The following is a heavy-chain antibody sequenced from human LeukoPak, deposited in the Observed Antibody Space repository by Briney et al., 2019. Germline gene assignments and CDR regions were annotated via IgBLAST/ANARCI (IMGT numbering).Heavy chain of an antibody. V-gene: IGHV1-2*02. CDR1: GYTFTGYY. D-gene: IGHD6-19*01. Sequence: ASVKVSCKASGYTFTGYYMHWVRQAPGQGLEWMGWINPNGGGTNYAQKFQGRVTMTRDTSITTAYMELSRLRSDDTAVYYCGREEGSGCYDSWGQGTRLTVSS. CDR2: INPNGGGT. CDR3: GREEGSGCYDS. J-gene: IGHJ4*02.